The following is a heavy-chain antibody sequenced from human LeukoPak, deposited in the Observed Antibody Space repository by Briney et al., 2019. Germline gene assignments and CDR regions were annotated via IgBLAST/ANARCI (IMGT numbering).Heavy chain of an antibody. Sequence: SETRSLTCAVYGGSFSGYYWSWIRQPPGKGLEWIGEINHSGSTNYNPSLKSRVTISVDTSKNQFSLKLSSVTAADTAVYYCARGQGGWYGYYYYGMDVWGQGTTVTVSS. D-gene: IGHD6-19*01. V-gene: IGHV4-34*01. J-gene: IGHJ6*02. CDR3: ARGQGGWYGYYYYGMDV. CDR2: INHSGST. CDR1: GGSFSGYY.